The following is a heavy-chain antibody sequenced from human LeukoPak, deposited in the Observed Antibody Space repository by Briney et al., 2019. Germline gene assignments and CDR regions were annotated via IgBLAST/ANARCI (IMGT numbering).Heavy chain of an antibody. CDR3: AREGTAGTNLNWFDP. J-gene: IGHJ5*02. CDR1: GGPISSYY. D-gene: IGHD1-1*01. V-gene: IGHV4-59*01. CDR2: ISYSGST. Sequence: SETLSLTCTDSGGPISSYYWSWIRQPPGKGLEWIGYISYSGSTNFNPSLKSRVTISVDTSKNQFSLKLSSVTAADTAVYYCAREGTAGTNLNWFDPWGQGTLVTVSS.